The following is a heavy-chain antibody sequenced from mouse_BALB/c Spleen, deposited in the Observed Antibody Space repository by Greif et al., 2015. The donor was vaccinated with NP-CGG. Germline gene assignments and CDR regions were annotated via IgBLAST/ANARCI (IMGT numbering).Heavy chain of an antibody. Sequence: QVQLQQSGPELVKPGASVKISCKASGYTFTDYYINWAKQKPGQGLEWIGWIYPGSGNTKYNENFKGKATLTVDTSSSTAYMQLSSLTSEDTAVYFCARRTGTEAMDYWGQGTSVTVSS. J-gene: IGHJ4*01. CDR3: ARRTGTEAMDY. D-gene: IGHD4-1*01. V-gene: IGHV1-84*02. CDR1: GYTFTDYY. CDR2: IYPGSGNT.